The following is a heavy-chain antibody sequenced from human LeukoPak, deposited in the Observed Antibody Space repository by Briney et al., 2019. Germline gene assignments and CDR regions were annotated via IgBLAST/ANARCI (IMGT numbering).Heavy chain of an antibody. J-gene: IGHJ6*02. Sequence: SETLSLTCTVSGGSISSSSYYWGWIRQPAGKGLEWIGSIYYSGSTYYNPSLKSRVTISVDTSKNLFSLKLSSVTAADMAVYYCARLPDYGMDVWGQGTTVTVSS. V-gene: IGHV4-39*01. CDR1: GGSISSSSYY. CDR3: ARLPDYGMDV. CDR2: IYYSGST.